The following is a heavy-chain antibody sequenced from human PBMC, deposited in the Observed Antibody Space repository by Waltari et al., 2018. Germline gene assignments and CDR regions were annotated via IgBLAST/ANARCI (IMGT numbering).Heavy chain of an antibody. CDR3: ASGRYGSGTAYSFDY. V-gene: IGHV4-39*07. D-gene: IGHD3-10*01. CDR1: GGSISSSSYY. J-gene: IGHJ4*02. Sequence: QLQLQESGPGLVKPSETLSLTCTVSGGSISSSSYYWGWIRQPPGKGLEWIGSIYYSGSTYYNPSLKSRVTISVDTSKNQFSLKLSSVTAADTAVYYCASGRYGSGTAYSFDYWGQGTLVTVSS. CDR2: IYYSGST.